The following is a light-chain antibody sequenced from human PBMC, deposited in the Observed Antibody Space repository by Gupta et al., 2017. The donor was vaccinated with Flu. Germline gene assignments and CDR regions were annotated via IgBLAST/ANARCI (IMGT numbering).Light chain of an antibody. CDR2: WAP. V-gene: IGKV4-1*01. Sequence: SLGERATITCKSRQSILYSSNNWNNLAWSPQTPGKLTKLLMYWAPTRASGVPERFSGSGSWPDFTRTITSMKAEDVAVSSGQQYYTEPLTFGGGTKVE. CDR3: QQYYTEPLT. CDR1: QSILYSSNNWNN. J-gene: IGKJ4*01.